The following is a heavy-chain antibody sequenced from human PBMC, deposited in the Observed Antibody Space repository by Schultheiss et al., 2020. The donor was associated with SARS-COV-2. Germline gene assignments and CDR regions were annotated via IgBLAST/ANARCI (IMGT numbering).Heavy chain of an antibody. D-gene: IGHD2/OR15-2a*01. J-gene: IGHJ4*02. Sequence: GGSLRLSCAASGFTFSSYGMHWVRQAPGKGLEWVSYITSNDSAMYYADSVKGRFTISRDNARNSLYLQMNSLRAEDTAVYYCARGRIDFDYWGQGTLVTVSS. CDR3: ARGRIDFDY. CDR1: GFTFSSYG. CDR2: ITSNDSAM. V-gene: IGHV3-48*04.